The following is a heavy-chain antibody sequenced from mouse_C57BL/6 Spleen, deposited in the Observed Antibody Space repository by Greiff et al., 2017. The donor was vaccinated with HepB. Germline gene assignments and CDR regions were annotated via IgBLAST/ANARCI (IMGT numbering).Heavy chain of an antibody. Sequence: EVKLVESGGDLVKPGGSLKLSCAASGFTFSSYGMSWVRQTPDKRLEWVATISSGGSYTYYPDSVKGRFTISRDNAKNTLYLQMSSLKSEETAMYYCARQLGRAYYFDYWGQGTTLTVSS. CDR3: ARQLGRAYYFDY. CDR2: ISSGGSYT. V-gene: IGHV5-6*01. D-gene: IGHD4-1*01. J-gene: IGHJ2*01. CDR1: GFTFSSYG.